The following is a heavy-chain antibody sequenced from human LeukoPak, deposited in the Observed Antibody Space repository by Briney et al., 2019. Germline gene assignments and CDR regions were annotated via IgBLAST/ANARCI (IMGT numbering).Heavy chain of an antibody. V-gene: IGHV3-74*01. Sequence: AGGSLRLSCAASGFTFSSYWMHWVRQAPGKGLLWVSRISPDGSGAIYADSVKGRFTISRDNAKNTLYLQMNSLRAEDTAVYYCARVNVCPRCHFDYWGQGTLVTVSS. CDR3: ARVNVCPRCHFDY. CDR1: GFTFSSYW. D-gene: IGHD3-16*01. J-gene: IGHJ4*02. CDR2: ISPDGSGA.